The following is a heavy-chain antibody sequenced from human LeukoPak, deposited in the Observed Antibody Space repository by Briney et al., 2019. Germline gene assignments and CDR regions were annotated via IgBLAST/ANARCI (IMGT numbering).Heavy chain of an antibody. V-gene: IGHV3-48*03. J-gene: IGHJ4*02. Sequence: GGSLRLSCAASGFTFSTYEMNWVRQAPGKGLEWVSYISSGDNIMFYADSVKGRFIISRDNAKNPLYLQMNSLRAEDTAVYYCARGVTLDYWGQGTLVTVSS. D-gene: IGHD2-21*02. CDR3: ARGVTLDY. CDR2: ISSGDNIM. CDR1: GFTFSTYE.